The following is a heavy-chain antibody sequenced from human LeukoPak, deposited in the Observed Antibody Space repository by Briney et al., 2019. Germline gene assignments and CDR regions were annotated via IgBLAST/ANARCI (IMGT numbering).Heavy chain of an antibody. D-gene: IGHD3-10*01. Sequence: GGSLRLSCAASGFTFSSYAMSWVRQAPGKGLEWVSAISGSGGSTYYADSVKGRFTISRDNSKNTLYLQMNSLRAEDTAVYYCAKDRLMRGRWFGGLALYGMDVWGQGTTVTVSS. V-gene: IGHV3-23*01. CDR1: GFTFSSYA. J-gene: IGHJ6*02. CDR3: AKDRLMRGRWFGGLALYGMDV. CDR2: ISGSGGST.